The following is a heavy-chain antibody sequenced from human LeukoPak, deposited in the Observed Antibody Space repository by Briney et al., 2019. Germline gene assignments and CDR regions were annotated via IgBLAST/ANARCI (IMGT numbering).Heavy chain of an antibody. J-gene: IGHJ5*02. CDR1: GYTFTSYG. Sequence: ASVKVSCKASGYTFTSYGISWVRQAPGQGLEWMGWISAYNGNTNYAQKLQGRVTMTTDTSTSTAYMELRSLRSDDTAVYYCAGDTPQWLVPYNWFDPWGQGTLVTVSS. V-gene: IGHV1-18*01. D-gene: IGHD6-19*01. CDR3: AGDTPQWLVPYNWFDP. CDR2: ISAYNGNT.